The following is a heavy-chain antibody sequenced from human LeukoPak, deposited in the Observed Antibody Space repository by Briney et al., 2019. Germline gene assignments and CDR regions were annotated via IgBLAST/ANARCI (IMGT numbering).Heavy chain of an antibody. J-gene: IGHJ3*01. V-gene: IGHV3-23*01. CDR2: IGGGGVDR. D-gene: IGHD2-8*01. CDR1: GFTVSSNY. Sequence: GGSLRLSCAASGFTVSSNYMSWVRQAPGKGLEWVSHIGGGGVDREYEESVKGRFTVSRDNSRNSLYLQMNSLRGEDTAIYYCVKDSIERNGVYDAFDVWGQGTKVTVAS. CDR3: VKDSIERNGVYDAFDV.